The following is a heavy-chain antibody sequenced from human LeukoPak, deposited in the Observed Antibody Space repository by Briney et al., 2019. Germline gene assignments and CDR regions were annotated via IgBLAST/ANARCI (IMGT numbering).Heavy chain of an antibody. CDR1: GGSISSSRYY. V-gene: IGHV4-39*01. D-gene: IGHD4-17*01. CDR2: IYYSGST. CDR3: ARLYGRPDYVDY. J-gene: IGHJ4*02. Sequence: SETLSLTCTVSGGSISSSRYYWGGIRQPPGKGLEWIGSIYYSGSTYYNPSLTSRVTISVDTSKNQFSLKLSSVTAADTAVYYCARLYGRPDYVDYWGQGTLVTVSS.